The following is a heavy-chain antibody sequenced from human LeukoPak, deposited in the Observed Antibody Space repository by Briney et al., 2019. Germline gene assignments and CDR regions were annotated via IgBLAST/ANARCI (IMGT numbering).Heavy chain of an antibody. J-gene: IGHJ4*02. V-gene: IGHV4-30-4*08. Sequence: PSQTLSLTCTVPGGSINTANYYWTWIRQPPGKGLEWIGYISYSGTPYYNPSLNSRVTISLDTSKNQFSLILNSVTAADTAMYYCARDRYGDFEDYCGQGTLVTVSS. CDR1: GGSINTANYY. CDR2: ISYSGTP. CDR3: ARDRYGDFEDY. D-gene: IGHD4-17*01.